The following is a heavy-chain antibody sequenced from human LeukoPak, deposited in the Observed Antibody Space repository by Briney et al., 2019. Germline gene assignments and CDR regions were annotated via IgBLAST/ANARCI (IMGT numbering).Heavy chain of an antibody. Sequence: SETLSLTCTVSGGSISSGGYYWSWIRQLPGKGLEWIGYINYSGSPYYNPSLKSRVTISVDTSINQFSLNLSSVTAADTAVYYCARDLSGYSAFDIWGQGTMVTVSS. D-gene: IGHD3-22*01. CDR1: GGSISSGGYY. CDR2: INYSGSP. CDR3: ARDLSGYSAFDI. J-gene: IGHJ3*02. V-gene: IGHV4-31*03.